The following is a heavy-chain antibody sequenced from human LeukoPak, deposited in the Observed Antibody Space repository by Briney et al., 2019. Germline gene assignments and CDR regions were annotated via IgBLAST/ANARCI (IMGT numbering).Heavy chain of an antibody. Sequence: SETLSLTCTVSGGSISSDDYYWSWIRQPPGKGLEWIGYIYYSGSTYYNPSLKSRVTISVDTSKNQFSLKLSSVTAADTAVYYCAKNDNWGFDYWGQGTLVTVSS. CDR1: GGSISSDDYY. J-gene: IGHJ4*02. V-gene: IGHV4-30-4*01. CDR2: IYYSGST. D-gene: IGHD7-27*01. CDR3: AKNDNWGFDY.